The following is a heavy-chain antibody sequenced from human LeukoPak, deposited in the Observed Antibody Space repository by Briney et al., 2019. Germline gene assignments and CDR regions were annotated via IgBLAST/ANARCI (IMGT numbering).Heavy chain of an antibody. CDR3: GRDPKLGIRGYTYGYIDY. J-gene: IGHJ4*02. CDR2: INTNTGNP. Sequence: ASVKVSCTASGYTFTGYYMHWVRQAPGQGLEWMGWINTNTGNPTYAQGFTGRYVFSLDTSVSTAYLQISGLKADDTAVYYCGRDPKLGIRGYTYGYIDYWGQGTLVTVSS. V-gene: IGHV7-4-1*02. CDR1: GYTFTGYY. D-gene: IGHD5-18*01.